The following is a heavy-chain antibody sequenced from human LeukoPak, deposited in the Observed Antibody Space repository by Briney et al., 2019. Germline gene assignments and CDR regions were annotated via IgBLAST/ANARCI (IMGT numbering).Heavy chain of an antibody. Sequence: ASVKVSCKASGYTFSGYYMHWVRQAPRQGLEWMGWINPNSGGTKYAQNFQGRVTMTRDTSTSTAYMELSSLRSDDTGVYYCARVAYLVGASPFEYWGQGTLVTVSS. D-gene: IGHD1-26*01. CDR2: INPNSGGT. J-gene: IGHJ4*02. CDR1: GYTFSGYY. V-gene: IGHV1-2*02. CDR3: ARVAYLVGASPFEY.